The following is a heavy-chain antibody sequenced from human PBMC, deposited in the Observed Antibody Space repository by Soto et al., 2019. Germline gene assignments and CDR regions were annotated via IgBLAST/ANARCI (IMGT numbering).Heavy chain of an antibody. CDR3: AREVASYGSTYFDY. V-gene: IGHV4-59*01. J-gene: IGHJ4*02. CDR1: GGSIRGYY. D-gene: IGHD3-16*01. CDR2: TYYRGTT. Sequence: TSETLSLTCSVSGGSIRGYYWTWIRQPPGKGLEWIGYTYYRGTTKYNPSLNSRVTISADTSQNQISLKLTSVTAADTAVYYCAREVASYGSTYFDYWGQGTLVTSPQ.